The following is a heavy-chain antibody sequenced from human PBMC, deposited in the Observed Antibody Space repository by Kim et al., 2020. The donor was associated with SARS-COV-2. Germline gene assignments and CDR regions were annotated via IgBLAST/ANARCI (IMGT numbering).Heavy chain of an antibody. Sequence: ASVKVSCKTSGYSFTNYGITWMRQAPGQGLEWMGWISGYNGNTNYAQKLQGRVTMTTDTSTNTAYMELRSLRSDDTAVYYCARGEGNGYRFEFWGQGTLVTVSS. CDR1: GYSFTNYG. V-gene: IGHV1-18*01. J-gene: IGHJ4*02. CDR3: ARGEGNGYRFEF. D-gene: IGHD5-18*01. CDR2: ISGYNGNT.